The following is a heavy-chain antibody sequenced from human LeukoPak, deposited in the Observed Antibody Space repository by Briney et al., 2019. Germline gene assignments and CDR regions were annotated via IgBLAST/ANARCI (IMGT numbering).Heavy chain of an antibody. V-gene: IGHV4-34*01. J-gene: IGHJ4*02. CDR3: ASSPSQLVPFDY. CDR1: GGPFSGYY. D-gene: IGHD6-6*01. Sequence: TSETLSLTCAVYGGPFSGYYWSWVRQTSGKGLEWIGEINDSGSTHNNPSLESRVTISVDTSNNQFSLRLSSVTAADTAVYYCASSPSQLVPFDYWGQGILVTVSS. CDR2: INDSGST.